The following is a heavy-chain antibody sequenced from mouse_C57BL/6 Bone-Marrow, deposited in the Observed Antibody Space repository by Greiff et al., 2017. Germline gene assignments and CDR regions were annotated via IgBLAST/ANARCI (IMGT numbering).Heavy chain of an antibody. V-gene: IGHV5-4*01. CDR1: GFTFSSYA. D-gene: IGHD1-1*01. J-gene: IGHJ2*01. CDR2: ISDGGSYT. CDR3: AREDYGTLYFDY. Sequence: DVMLVESGGGLVKPGGSLKLSCAASGFTFSSYAMSWVRQTPEKRLEWVATISDGGSYTYYPDNVKGRFTISRDNAKNNLYLQMSQLKSEDTAMYYCAREDYGTLYFDYWGQGTTLTVSS.